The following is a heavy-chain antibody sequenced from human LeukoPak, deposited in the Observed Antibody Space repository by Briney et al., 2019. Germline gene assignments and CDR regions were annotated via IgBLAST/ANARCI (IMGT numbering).Heavy chain of an antibody. Sequence: SETLSLTCIVSGGSISSYYWSWIRQPAGKGLEWIGRIYTNGSTNYNPSLKSRVTMSVDTSKNQFSLKLSSVTAADTAVYYCARDLRAAAGARRHHAFDIWGQGTMVTVSS. V-gene: IGHV4-4*07. CDR1: GGSISSYY. CDR3: ARDLRAAAGARRHHAFDI. D-gene: IGHD6-13*01. CDR2: IYTNGST. J-gene: IGHJ3*02.